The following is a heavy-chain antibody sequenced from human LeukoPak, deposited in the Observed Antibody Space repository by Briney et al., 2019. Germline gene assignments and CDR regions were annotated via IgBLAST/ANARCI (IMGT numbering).Heavy chain of an antibody. D-gene: IGHD3-22*01. Sequence: ASVKVSCKASGYTFTSYGISWVRQAPGQGLEWMGWMNPNSGNTGYAQKFQGRVTMTRNTSISTAYMELSSLRSEDTAVYYCARGAGNYYDSSGYYRYWFDPWGQGTLVTVSS. CDR3: ARGAGNYYDSSGYYRYWFDP. CDR2: MNPNSGNT. V-gene: IGHV1-8*02. CDR1: GYTFTSYG. J-gene: IGHJ5*02.